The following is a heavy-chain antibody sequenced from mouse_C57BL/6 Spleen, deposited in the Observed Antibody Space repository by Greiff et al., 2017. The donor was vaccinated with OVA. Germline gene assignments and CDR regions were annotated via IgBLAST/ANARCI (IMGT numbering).Heavy chain of an antibody. Sequence: QVQLQQSGPELVKPGASVKISCKASGYAFSSSWMNWVKQRPGKGLEWIGRIYPGDGDTNYNGKFKGKATRNSDKSSSTAYMPLSSLTSEDSAVYFCARSGTGTWFAYWGQGPLVTVSA. CDR2: IYPGDGDT. V-gene: IGHV1-82*01. CDR1: GYAFSSSW. J-gene: IGHJ3*01. CDR3: ARSGTGTWFAY. D-gene: IGHD4-1*01.